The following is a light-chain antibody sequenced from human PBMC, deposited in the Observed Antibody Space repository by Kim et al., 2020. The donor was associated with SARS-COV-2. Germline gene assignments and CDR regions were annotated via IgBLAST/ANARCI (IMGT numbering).Light chain of an antibody. CDR3: CSYTAANNLGIWT. Sequence: QSALTQPPSASGSPGQSVTISCTGATSAIDASNYVSWYQQHPGKAPRVIIYKVSQRPSGVPDRFSGSRSGDTASLTVSGLQPEDEADYFCCSYTAANNLGIWTFGGGTQLTVL. J-gene: IGLJ3*02. CDR1: TSAIDASNY. V-gene: IGLV2-8*01. CDR2: KVS.